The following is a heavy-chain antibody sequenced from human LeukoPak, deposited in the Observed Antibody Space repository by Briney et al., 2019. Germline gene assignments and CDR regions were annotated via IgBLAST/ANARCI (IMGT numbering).Heavy chain of an antibody. CDR2: ISSSSSTI. Sequence: GGSLRLSCAASGFTFSSYSMNWVRQAPGKGLEWVSYISSSSSTIYYADSVKGRFTISRDNAKNSLYLQMNSLRAEDTAVYYCARDGVVPAALTAYWGQGTLVTVSS. CDR1: GFTFSSYS. V-gene: IGHV3-48*01. D-gene: IGHD2-2*01. CDR3: ARDGVVPAALTAY. J-gene: IGHJ4*02.